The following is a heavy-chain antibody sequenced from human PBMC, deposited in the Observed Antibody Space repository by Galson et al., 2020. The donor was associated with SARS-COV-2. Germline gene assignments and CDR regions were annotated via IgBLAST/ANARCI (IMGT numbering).Heavy chain of an antibody. V-gene: IGHV3-33*01. J-gene: IGHJ2*01. CDR2: IWYDGSNK. CDR1: GFTFSSYG. CDR3: AREGPPFYGGNGWYFDL. D-gene: IGHD4-17*01. Sequence: GGSLRLSCAASGFTFSSYGMHWVRQAPGKGLEWVAVIWYDGSNKYYADSVKGRFTISRDNSKNTLYLQMNSLRAEGTAVYYCAREGPPFYGGNGWYFDLWGRGTLVTVSS.